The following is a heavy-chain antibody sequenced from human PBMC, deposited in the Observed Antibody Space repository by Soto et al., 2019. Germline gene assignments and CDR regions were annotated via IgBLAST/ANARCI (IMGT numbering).Heavy chain of an antibody. CDR2: ISYNGDNK. CDR1: GLTFSAFG. V-gene: IGHV3-30*18. CDR3: AKGAAVPPGRSSWFDS. D-gene: IGHD2-21*02. Sequence: PGGSLRLSCEDSGLTFSAFGMHWVRQAPGKGLEWVAVISYNGDNKYYADSVKGRFTISRDNSKNTLYLQMNSLRAEDTALYYCAKGAAVPPGRSSWFDSWGQGTLVTVSS. J-gene: IGHJ5*01.